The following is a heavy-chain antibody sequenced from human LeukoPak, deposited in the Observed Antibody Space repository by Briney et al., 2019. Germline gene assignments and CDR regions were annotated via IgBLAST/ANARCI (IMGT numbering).Heavy chain of an antibody. CDR2: MDHGGNT. D-gene: IGHD4-17*01. CDR3: ARGRGDEYGDYDY. Sequence: PSETLSLTCTVSDYSISSGYYWGWIRQPPGKGLEWIGEMDHGGNTNYDPSLKSRVTVSVDTSKNQFSLILNSVTAADTAVYYCARGRGDEYGDYDYWGQGTLVTVSA. CDR1: DYSISSGYY. V-gene: IGHV4-38-2*02. J-gene: IGHJ4*02.